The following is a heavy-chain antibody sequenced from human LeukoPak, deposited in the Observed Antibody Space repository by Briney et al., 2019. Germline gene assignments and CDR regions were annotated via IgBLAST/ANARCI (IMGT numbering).Heavy chain of an antibody. V-gene: IGHV4-31*03. Sequence: SETLSLTCTVSGGSISSGGYYWSWIRQHPGKGLEWIGYIYYSGSTYSNPSLKSRVTISVDTSKNQFSLNLSSVTAADTAVYYCARDFKKAGPYSSSWFLRAHDAFDIWGQGTMVTVSS. J-gene: IGHJ3*02. CDR2: IYYSGST. CDR3: ARDFKKAGPYSSSWFLRAHDAFDI. CDR1: GGSISSGGYY. D-gene: IGHD6-13*01.